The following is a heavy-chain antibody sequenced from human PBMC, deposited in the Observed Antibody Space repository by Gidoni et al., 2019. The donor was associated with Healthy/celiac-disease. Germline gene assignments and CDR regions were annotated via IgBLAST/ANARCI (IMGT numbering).Heavy chain of an antibody. J-gene: IGHJ3*02. CDR2: IIPIFGTA. D-gene: IGHD6-13*01. CDR1: GGTFSSSA. V-gene: IGHV1-69*01. Sequence: QVQLVQSGAEVKKPGSSVRVSCTASGGTFSSSAISWVRQAPGQGLEWMGGIIPIFGTANYAQKFQGRVTITADESTSTAYMELSSLRSEDTAVYYCARAPGIRDAFDIWCQGTMVTVSS. CDR3: ARAPGIRDAFDI.